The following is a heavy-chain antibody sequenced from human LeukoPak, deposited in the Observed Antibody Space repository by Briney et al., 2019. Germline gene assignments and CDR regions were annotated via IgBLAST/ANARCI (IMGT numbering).Heavy chain of an antibody. D-gene: IGHD5-12*01. CDR2: IYPGDSDT. V-gene: IGHV5-51*01. CDR3: ARHTQGYSGYDPSDY. Sequence: GECLKISCEISGYSFTSYWIGWVRQMPRKRLEWMGIIYPGDSDTRCNPSFEGQVTISADKSTRTAYLQWRSLKAADSGMYYCARHTQGYSGYDPSDYWGQGTLVTVSS. J-gene: IGHJ4*02. CDR1: GYSFTSYW.